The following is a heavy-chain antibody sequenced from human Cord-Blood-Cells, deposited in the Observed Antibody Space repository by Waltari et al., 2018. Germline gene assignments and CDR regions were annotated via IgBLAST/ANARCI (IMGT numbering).Heavy chain of an antibody. J-gene: IGHJ3*02. CDR3: ARDRGYSSGWEAFDI. Sequence: QVQLVQSGAEVKKPGASVKVSCKASGYTFTGYYMHWVRQDPGQGLEWMGWINPNSGGTNYAQKFQGRVTMTRDTSISTAYMELSRLRSDDTAVYYCARDRGYSSGWEAFDIWGQGTMVTVSS. D-gene: IGHD6-19*01. V-gene: IGHV1-2*02. CDR1: GYTFTGYY. CDR2: INPNSGGT.